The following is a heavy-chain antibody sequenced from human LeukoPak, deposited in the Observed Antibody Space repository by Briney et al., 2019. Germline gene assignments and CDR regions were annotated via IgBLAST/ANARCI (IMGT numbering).Heavy chain of an antibody. J-gene: IGHJ6*02. D-gene: IGHD3-3*01. V-gene: IGHV3-53*01. CDR1: GFTVSSNY. Sequence: GGSLRPSCAASGFTVSSNYMSWVRQAPGKGLEWVSVIYSGGSTYYADSVKGRFTISRDNSKNTLYLQMNSLRAEDTAVYYCARGPLLRWGLGGRGMDVWGQGTTVTVSS. CDR3: ARGPLLRWGLGGRGMDV. CDR2: IYSGGST.